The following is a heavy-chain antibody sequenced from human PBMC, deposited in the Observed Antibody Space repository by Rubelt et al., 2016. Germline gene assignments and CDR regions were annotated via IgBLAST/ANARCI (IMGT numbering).Heavy chain of an antibody. D-gene: IGHD3-10*02. J-gene: IGHJ4*02. CDR2: IYWDGDE. V-gene: IGHV2-5*02. CDR1: GFLLNTGEVN. CDR3: TYGKRGYVES. Sequence: QITLKESGPTLVKPTETLTLTCTFSGFLLNTGEVNVGWVRQPPGKALEWLSLIYWDGDERYSASLKSRLTITKDTFKNQVVLTMTNMDPVDTAVYYCTYGKRGYVESWGQGALVTVSS.